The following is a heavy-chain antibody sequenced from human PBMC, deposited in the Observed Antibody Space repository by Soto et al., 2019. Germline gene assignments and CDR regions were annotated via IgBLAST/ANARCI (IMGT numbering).Heavy chain of an antibody. J-gene: IGHJ5*02. Sequence: QLQLQESGPGLVKPSETLSLTCTVSGGSISSSSYYWGWIRQPPGKGLEWIGSIYYSGSTYYNPSLKSRATISVDTSKNQFSLKLSSVTAADTAVYYCARQNYYGSGSYYKGNWFDPWGQGTLVTVSS. CDR3: ARQNYYGSGSYYKGNWFDP. D-gene: IGHD3-10*01. CDR2: IYYSGST. CDR1: GGSISSSSYY. V-gene: IGHV4-39*01.